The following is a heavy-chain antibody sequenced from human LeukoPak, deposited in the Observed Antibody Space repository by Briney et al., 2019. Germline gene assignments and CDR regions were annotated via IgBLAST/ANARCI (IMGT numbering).Heavy chain of an antibody. CDR1: GGSINNYY. CDR2: IYTRGST. V-gene: IGHV4-4*07. D-gene: IGHD2-15*01. CDR3: ARGRYCSADICSGGDAFDI. Sequence: SETLSLTCTVSGGSINNYYWSWIRQPAGRGLEWIGRIYTRGSTNYNPSLKSRVTMSVDTSKNQFSLELSSVTAADTAVYYCARGRYCSADICSGGDAFDIWGHGTMVSVSS. J-gene: IGHJ3*02.